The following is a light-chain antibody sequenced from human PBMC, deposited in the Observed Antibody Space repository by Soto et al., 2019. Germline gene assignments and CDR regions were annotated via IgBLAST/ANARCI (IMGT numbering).Light chain of an antibody. V-gene: IGKV3D-20*02. Sequence: ESVLTQAPGTLSLSQRQRAPLSCGAIQSVSSNYLAWYQQKPGRAPRLLIYDTSNSATGIPARFSGSGSGTDFTLTISSLEPEDFAVYYCQQRSAWPWTFGQGTKVDIK. CDR2: DTS. CDR1: QSVSSNY. CDR3: QQRSAWPWT. J-gene: IGKJ1*01.